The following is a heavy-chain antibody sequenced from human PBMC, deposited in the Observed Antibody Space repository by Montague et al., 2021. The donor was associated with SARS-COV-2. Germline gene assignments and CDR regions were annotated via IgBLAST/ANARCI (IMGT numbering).Heavy chain of an antibody. Sequence: SETLSLTRTLSGRSISSSSYYWGWIRQPPGKGLEWIGSIYYSGSTYYNPSLKSRVTISVDTSKNQFSLKLSSVTAADTAVYYCAAKRGGWLRLSSWFDPWGQGTLVTVSS. V-gene: IGHV4-39*01. CDR3: AAKRGGWLRLSSWFDP. D-gene: IGHD5-12*01. CDR2: IYYSGST. J-gene: IGHJ5*02. CDR1: GRSISSSSYY.